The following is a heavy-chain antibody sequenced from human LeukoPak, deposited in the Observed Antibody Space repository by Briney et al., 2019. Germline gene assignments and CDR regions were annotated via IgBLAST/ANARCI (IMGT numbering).Heavy chain of an antibody. CDR3: TTYSTVTTPTDY. D-gene: IGHD4-17*01. CDR1: GFTFSNAW. CDR2: IKSKTDGGTT. V-gene: IGHV3-15*01. Sequence: GGSLRLSCAASGFTFSNAWMSWVRQAPGKGLEWVGRIKSKTDGGTTDYAAPVKGRFTISRDDSKNTLYPQMNSLKTEDTAVYYCTTYSTVTTPTDYWGQGTLVTVSS. J-gene: IGHJ4*02.